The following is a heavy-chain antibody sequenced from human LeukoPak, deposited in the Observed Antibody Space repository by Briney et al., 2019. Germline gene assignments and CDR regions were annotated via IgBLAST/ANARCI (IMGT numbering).Heavy chain of an antibody. CDR3: ARENADIILGWNYARLDY. D-gene: IGHD1-7*01. CDR2: IGYAGSNK. Sequence: GGSLRLSCAASGFTFSSYGMPWVRQAPGQGLGWVAVIGYAGSNKNYADSVEGRFTISRDNSKNALYLQMNSLRAEDTAVYYCARENADIILGWNYARLDYWGQGTLVTVSS. J-gene: IGHJ4*02. V-gene: IGHV3-33*01. CDR1: GFTFSSYG.